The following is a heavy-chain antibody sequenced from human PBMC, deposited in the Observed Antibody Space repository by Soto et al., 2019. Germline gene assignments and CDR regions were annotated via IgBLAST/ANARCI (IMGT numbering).Heavy chain of an antibody. CDR1: GYTFTGYY. Sequence: QVQLVLSGAEVKKPGASVKVSCKASGYTFTGYYMHWVRQAPGQGLEWMGWINPNSGGTKYAQKFQGRVTMTRDTSISTAYMELSRLRSDDTAVYYCARGVGSSGGMDVWGQGTTVTVSS. D-gene: IGHD3-10*01. CDR2: INPNSGGT. V-gene: IGHV1-2*02. CDR3: ARGVGSSGGMDV. J-gene: IGHJ6*02.